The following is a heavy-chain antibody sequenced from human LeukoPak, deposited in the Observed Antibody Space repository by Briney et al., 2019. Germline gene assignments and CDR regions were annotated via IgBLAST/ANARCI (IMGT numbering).Heavy chain of an antibody. V-gene: IGHV1-18*01. D-gene: IGHD3-16*01. CDR2: ISANSGNT. J-gene: IGHJ4*02. CDR1: GYSFTGNG. Sequence: GASVKVSCKPSGYSFTGNGISWVRQAPGQGLEWMGWISANSGNTKYAQKFQDRVTLATDTSTSTAYMELKSLRSDDTAVYYCARDVNYAFDYWGQGTLVTVSS. CDR3: ARDVNYAFDY.